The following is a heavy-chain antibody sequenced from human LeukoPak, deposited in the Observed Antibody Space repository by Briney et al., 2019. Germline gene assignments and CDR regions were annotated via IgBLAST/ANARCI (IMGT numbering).Heavy chain of an antibody. Sequence: DPGGSLRLSCAASGFTVSSNYMSWVRQAPGKGLEWVSVIYSGGGTYYADSVKGRFTISRDNSRNTVYLQMNSLRAEDTAVYYCARSIGGNTHFDYWGQGTLVTVSS. CDR3: ARSIGGNTHFDY. D-gene: IGHD4-23*01. CDR1: GFTVSSNY. V-gene: IGHV3-53*01. J-gene: IGHJ4*02. CDR2: IYSGGGT.